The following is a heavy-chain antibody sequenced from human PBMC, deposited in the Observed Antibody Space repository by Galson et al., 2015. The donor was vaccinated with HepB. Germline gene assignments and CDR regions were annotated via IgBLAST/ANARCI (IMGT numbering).Heavy chain of an antibody. CDR2: TYYRSKWYK. CDR1: GDSVSSNSAV. CDR3: AYGVDV. Sequence: CAISGDSVSSNSAVWNWIRQSPSRGLEWLGRTYYRSKWYKDYALFVKSRITINADTSRNQTSLQLNSMTPEDTAVYYCAYGVDVWGQGTTVTVSS. V-gene: IGHV6-1*01. J-gene: IGHJ6*02.